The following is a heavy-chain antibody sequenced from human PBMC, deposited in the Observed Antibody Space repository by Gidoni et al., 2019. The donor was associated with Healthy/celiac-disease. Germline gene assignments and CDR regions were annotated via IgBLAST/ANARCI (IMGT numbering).Heavy chain of an antibody. Sequence: QMQLVQSGPEVKKPGTSVKVSCKASGFTFTSSAVQWVRQARGQRLEWIGWIVVGSGNTNYAQKFQERVTITRDMSTSTAYMELSSLRSEDTAVYYCAADVGYCSGGSCYRFDPWGQGTLVTVSS. D-gene: IGHD2-15*01. V-gene: IGHV1-58*01. J-gene: IGHJ5*02. CDR1: GFTFTSSA. CDR2: IVVGSGNT. CDR3: AADVGYCSGGSCYRFDP.